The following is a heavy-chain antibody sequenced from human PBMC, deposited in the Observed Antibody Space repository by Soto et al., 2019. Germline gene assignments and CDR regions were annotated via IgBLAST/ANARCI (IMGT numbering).Heavy chain of an antibody. D-gene: IGHD2-2*01. J-gene: IGHJ5*02. Sequence: GASVKVSCKASGYTFTGYYMHWVRQAPGQGLEWMGWINPNSGGTNYAQRFQGWVTMTRDTSISTAYMELSRLRSDDTAVYYCARGDCSSTSCYRGYPFDPWGQGTLVTVSS. CDR3: ARGDCSSTSCYRGYPFDP. CDR2: INPNSGGT. V-gene: IGHV1-2*04. CDR1: GYTFTGYY.